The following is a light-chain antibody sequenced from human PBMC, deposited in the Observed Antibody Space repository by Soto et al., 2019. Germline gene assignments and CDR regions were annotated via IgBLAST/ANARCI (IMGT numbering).Light chain of an antibody. V-gene: IGLV2-11*01. J-gene: IGLJ2*01. CDR3: SSYAGSYTLV. Sequence: QSALTQPRSVSGSPGQSVTISCTGTSNGVGGYNFVCWYQQHPGKVPKLFIYDVSRRPSGVPDRFSGSKSGNTASLTISGLQAEEEADYYCSSYAGSYTLVFGGGTKLTVL. CDR1: SNGVGGYNF. CDR2: DVS.